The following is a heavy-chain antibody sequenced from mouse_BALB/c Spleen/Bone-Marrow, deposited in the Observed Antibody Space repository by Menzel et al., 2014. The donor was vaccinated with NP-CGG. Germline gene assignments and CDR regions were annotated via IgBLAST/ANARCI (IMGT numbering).Heavy chain of an antibody. CDR1: GFTFSNYW. J-gene: IGHJ4*01. V-gene: IGHV6-6*02. CDR2: IRLKSNNYAT. Sequence: EVMLVQSGGGLVQPGGSMKLSCVASGFTFSNYWMNWVRQSPEKGLEWVAEIRLKSNNYATHYAESVKGRFTIAKDDTKSSVYLQINTLRADDTGIYYCIRRGRGYAMDYWGQGTSVTVSS. CDR3: IRRGRGYAMDY.